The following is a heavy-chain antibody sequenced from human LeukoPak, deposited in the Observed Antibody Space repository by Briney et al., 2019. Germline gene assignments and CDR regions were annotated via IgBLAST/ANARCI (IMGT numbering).Heavy chain of an antibody. D-gene: IGHD1-1*01. Sequence: GSSLRVSCAASGFSFSDYVFHWVRQSPDKGLEWVALIGSNGSKKYYSDSVQGRFTISRDNSKNTLFLEMNSLRGDDSAVYYCARQTTTTRLFDSWGQGTLVIVSS. CDR1: GFSFSDYV. V-gene: IGHV3-30*04. CDR2: IGSNGSKK. CDR3: ARQTTTTRLFDS. J-gene: IGHJ4*02.